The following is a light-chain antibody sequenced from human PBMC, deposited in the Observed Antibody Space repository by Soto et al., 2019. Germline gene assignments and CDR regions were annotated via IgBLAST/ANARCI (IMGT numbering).Light chain of an antibody. CDR2: SNN. Sequence: QSVLTQPPSASGTPGQRVTISCSGSSSSIGSNPVNWYQQPPGTAPTLLIYSNNQRPSGVPDRFSGSKSGTSGSLAISGLQSGDEADYYCAAWDDSLNALVFGGGTKVTVL. V-gene: IGLV1-44*01. J-gene: IGLJ2*01. CDR3: AAWDDSLNALV. CDR1: SSSIGSNP.